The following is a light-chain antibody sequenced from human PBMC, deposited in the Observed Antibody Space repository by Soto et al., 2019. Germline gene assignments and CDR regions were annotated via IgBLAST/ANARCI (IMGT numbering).Light chain of an antibody. J-gene: IGLJ3*02. CDR3: AAWDDSLKGVV. CDR1: STNIGRNI. CDR2: LNS. Sequence: QAVVTQPPSASGTPGQRVTISCSGSSTNIGRNIVNWYQQLPGTAPKLLIYLNSQRPSGVPDRFSGSRSGTSASLAISGLQSEDEADYYCAAWDDSLKGVVFGGGTKLTVL. V-gene: IGLV1-44*01.